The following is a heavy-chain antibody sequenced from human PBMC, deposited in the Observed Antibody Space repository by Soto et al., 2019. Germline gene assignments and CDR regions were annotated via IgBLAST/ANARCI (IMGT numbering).Heavy chain of an antibody. J-gene: IGHJ4*02. Sequence: SETLSLTCSVSCDSISRGGYYWGWIRQHPGKGLEWIGYIYYDGEAFHNPSLKSRITMSSDKSRNQFSLRLTSVTATDTAVYYCARTRVGASSPTDVWGQGTLVTVSS. D-gene: IGHD1-26*01. V-gene: IGHV4-31*03. CDR3: ARTRVGASSPTDV. CDR2: IYYDGEA. CDR1: CDSISRGGYY.